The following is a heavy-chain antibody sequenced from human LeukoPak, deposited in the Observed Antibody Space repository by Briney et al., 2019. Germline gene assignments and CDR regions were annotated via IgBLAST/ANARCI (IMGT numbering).Heavy chain of an antibody. J-gene: IGHJ6*03. CDR3: ARDRVVVVPAAGAQLYYYYYYMDV. CDR2: IIPIFGTA. Sequence: GASVKVSCKASGGTFSSYAISWVRQAPGQGLEWMGGIIPIFGTANYAQKFQGRVTITTDESTSTAYMELSSLRSEDTAVYYCARDRVVVVPAAGAQLYYYYYYMDVW. CDR1: GGTFSSYA. V-gene: IGHV1-69*05. D-gene: IGHD2-2*01.